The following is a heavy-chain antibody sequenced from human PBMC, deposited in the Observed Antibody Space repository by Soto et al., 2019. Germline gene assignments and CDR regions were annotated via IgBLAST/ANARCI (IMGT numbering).Heavy chain of an antibody. CDR1: GGSISSGGYY. CDR2: IYYSGST. D-gene: IGHD5-18*01. Sequence: SETLSLTCTVSGGSISSGGYYWSWIRQHPGKGLEWIGYIYYSGSTYYNPSLKSRVTISVDTSKNQLSLKLSSVTAADTAVNYCASRGYSYGLSLGMDVWGKGTTVTVAS. CDR3: ASRGYSYGLSLGMDV. V-gene: IGHV4-31*02. J-gene: IGHJ6*04.